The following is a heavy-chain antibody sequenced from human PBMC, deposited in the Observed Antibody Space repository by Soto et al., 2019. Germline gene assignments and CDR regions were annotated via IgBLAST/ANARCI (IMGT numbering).Heavy chain of an antibody. V-gene: IGHV3-48*01. CDR3: ARDVSGSTIAIRYFDY. J-gene: IGHJ4*02. Sequence: GGSLRLSCAASVFTFSSYNMNWIRQTPGKGLEWVSYISSTSAIYYADSVEGRFTISRDNAKNSLYLQMTSLRAEDTAVYYCARDVSGSTIAIRYFDYWGRGTLVTVSS. CDR2: ISSTSAI. D-gene: IGHD6-13*01. CDR1: VFTFSSYN.